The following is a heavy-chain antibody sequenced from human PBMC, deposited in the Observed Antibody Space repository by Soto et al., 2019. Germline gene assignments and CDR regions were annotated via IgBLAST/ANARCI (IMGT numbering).Heavy chain of an antibody. CDR2: ISTYTGNT. J-gene: IGHJ6*02. Sequence: GASVKVSCKSSGYTFSSYGVSWVRQAPGQGLEWLGWISTYTGNTKHAQKFQDRVTLTTEASTSTAYMELRSLRSDDTAVYYCVTDPCTTHSCYTHHLDVWGQGTTVTVSS. CDR1: GYTFSSYG. D-gene: IGHD2-15*01. CDR3: VTDPCTTHSCYTHHLDV. V-gene: IGHV1-18*04.